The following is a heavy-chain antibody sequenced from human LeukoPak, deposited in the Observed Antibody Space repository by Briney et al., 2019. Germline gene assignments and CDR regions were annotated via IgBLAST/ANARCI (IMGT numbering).Heavy chain of an antibody. Sequence: GGSLRLSCAASGFTFDDYAMHWVRQAPGKGLEWVSGISWNSGSIGYADSVKGRFIISRDNARNSLSLQMNTLRAEDTAFYYCTKGSFTDASGYHYVQPFDYWGLGYLVTVSS. J-gene: IGHJ4*02. V-gene: IGHV3-9*01. CDR2: ISWNSGSI. CDR1: GFTFDDYA. D-gene: IGHD3-22*01. CDR3: TKGSFTDASGYHYVQPFDY.